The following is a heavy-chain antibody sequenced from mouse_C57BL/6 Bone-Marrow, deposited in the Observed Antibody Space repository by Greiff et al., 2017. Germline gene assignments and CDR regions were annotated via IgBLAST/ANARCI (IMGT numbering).Heavy chain of an antibody. J-gene: IGHJ4*01. V-gene: IGHV1-81*01. CDR1: GYTFTSYG. Sequence: VQLQESGAELARPGASVKLSCKASGYTFTSYGISWVKQSTGQGLEWIGEIHPRSGNTYYNEKFKGKATLTADNSSSTEYMELRSLTSEDSAVYFCARYPLYCGSSYDAMDYWGQGTSVTVSS. CDR3: ARYPLYCGSSYDAMDY. D-gene: IGHD1-1*01. CDR2: IHPRSGNT.